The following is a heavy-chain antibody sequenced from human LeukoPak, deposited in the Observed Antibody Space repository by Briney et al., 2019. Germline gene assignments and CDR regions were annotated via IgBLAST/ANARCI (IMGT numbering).Heavy chain of an antibody. CDR1: GYSISSGYY. V-gene: IGHV4-38-2*01. J-gene: IGHJ4*02. CDR3: ARYYGSGSYSLDY. CDR2: IYHSGST. Sequence: SETLSLTCAVSGYSISSGYYWGWIRQPPGKGLEWIGSIYHSGSTYYNPSLKSRVTISVDTSKTQFSLKLSSVTAADTAVYYCARYYGSGSYSLDYWGQGTLVTVSS. D-gene: IGHD3-10*01.